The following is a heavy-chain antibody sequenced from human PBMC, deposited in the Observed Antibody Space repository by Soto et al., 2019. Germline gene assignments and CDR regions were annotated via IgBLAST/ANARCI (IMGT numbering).Heavy chain of an antibody. CDR1: GDSITSSPYY. CDR2: IYFRGNS. CDR3: ARSGGTNSWYGVFDF. D-gene: IGHD1-7*01. Sequence: QVQLQQSGPGLVKPSQTLSVTCTVSGDSITSSPYYWSWVRQLPGRGLEWIGYIYFRGNSYYNPSLKSRVTISVDRSKYQFSLELNSVTAADTALYFCARSGGTNSWYGVFDFWGQGTLVNVSS. V-gene: IGHV4-30-4*01. J-gene: IGHJ4*02.